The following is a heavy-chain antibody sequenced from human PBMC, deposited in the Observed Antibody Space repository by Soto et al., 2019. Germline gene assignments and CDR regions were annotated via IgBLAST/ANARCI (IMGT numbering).Heavy chain of an antibody. V-gene: IGHV4-61*03. Sequence: QVQLQESGPGLVKPSETLSLTCTVSGDSVTSGSIYWSWIRQPPGKGLEWIGYIHYTGSTNYNPSLNGRVAISVDTSTTPFSLTLSSVTAADTAVYYCARDRGNFGVVLADFYQYGMDVWGQGTAVTVSS. CDR3: ARDRGNFGVVLADFYQYGMDV. J-gene: IGHJ6*02. CDR2: IHYTGST. CDR1: GDSVTSGSIY. D-gene: IGHD3-3*01.